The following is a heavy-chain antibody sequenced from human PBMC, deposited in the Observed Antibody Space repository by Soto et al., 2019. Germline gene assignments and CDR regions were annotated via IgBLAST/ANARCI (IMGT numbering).Heavy chain of an antibody. Sequence: QVQLVQSGAEVKKPGASVKVSCKASGYTFTSYDINWVRQATGQGLEWMGWMNPNSGNTGYAQKFQGRVTMTRNTSXXTAYMELSSLRSEDTAVYYCASGIGMPDYYYGMDVWGQGTTVTVSS. D-gene: IGHD2-2*01. J-gene: IGHJ6*02. CDR2: MNPNSGNT. V-gene: IGHV1-8*01. CDR3: ASGIGMPDYYYGMDV. CDR1: GYTFTSYD.